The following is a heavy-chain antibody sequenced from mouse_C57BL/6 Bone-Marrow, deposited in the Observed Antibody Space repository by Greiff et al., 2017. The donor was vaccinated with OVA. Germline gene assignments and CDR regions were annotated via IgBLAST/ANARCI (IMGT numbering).Heavy chain of an antibody. Sequence: EVQLVESGGDLVKPGGSLKLSCAASGFTFSSYGMSWVRQTPDKRLEWVATISSGGSYTYYPDSVKGRFTISRDNAKNTLYLQMSSLKSEDTSMYYCARRLGAMDYWGQGTSVTVSS. V-gene: IGHV5-6*01. CDR2: ISSGGSYT. D-gene: IGHD1-2*01. CDR3: ARRLGAMDY. CDR1: GFTFSSYG. J-gene: IGHJ4*01.